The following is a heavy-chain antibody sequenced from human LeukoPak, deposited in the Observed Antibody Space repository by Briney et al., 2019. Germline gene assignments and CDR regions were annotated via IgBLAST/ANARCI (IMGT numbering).Heavy chain of an antibody. D-gene: IGHD3-10*02. V-gene: IGHV3-23*01. CDR2: ICGSGVST. J-gene: IGHJ4*02. CDR3: AKDVPPIDY. Sequence: PGGSLRLSCAASGFPFSSYAMSWVRQAPGKGLEWVSVICGSGVSTYYADSGKGWFTISRDNSKNTLYVQMDSLGTEDTAVYYCAKDVPPIDYWGQGTLVTVSS. CDR1: GFPFSSYA.